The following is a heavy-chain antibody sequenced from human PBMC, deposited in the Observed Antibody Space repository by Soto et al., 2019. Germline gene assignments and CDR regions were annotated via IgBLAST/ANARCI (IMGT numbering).Heavy chain of an antibody. J-gene: IGHJ6*01. Sequence: QVQLVESGGGVVQPGRSLRLSCAASGFTFSSYAMHWVRQAPGKGLEWVAVISYDGSNKYYADSVKGRFTISRDNSKNTLYLQMNSLRAEDTAVYYCARDGYSSSWYRGGNYYYGMDVW. CDR1: GFTFSSYA. CDR3: ARDGYSSSWYRGGNYYYGMDV. CDR2: ISYDGSNK. D-gene: IGHD6-13*01. V-gene: IGHV3-30-3*01.